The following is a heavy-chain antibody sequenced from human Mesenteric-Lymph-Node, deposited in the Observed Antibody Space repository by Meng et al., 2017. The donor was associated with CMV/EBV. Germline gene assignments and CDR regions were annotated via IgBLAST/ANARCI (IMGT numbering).Heavy chain of an antibody. CDR3: ARDHPRWSAILHYLDY. V-gene: IGHV3-74*01. Sequence: GESLKISCAASGFTFSSYWMHWVRQAPGKGLAWVSRINSDGSSTSYADSVKGRFTISRDNAKNTLYLQMNSLRAEDTAVYYCARDHPRWSAILHYLDYWGQGTLVTVSS. D-gene: IGHD3-3*01. CDR1: GFTFSSYW. J-gene: IGHJ4*01. CDR2: INSDGSST.